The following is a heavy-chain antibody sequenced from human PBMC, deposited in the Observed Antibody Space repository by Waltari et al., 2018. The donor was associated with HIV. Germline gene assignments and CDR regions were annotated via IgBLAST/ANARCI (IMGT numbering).Heavy chain of an antibody. V-gene: IGHV3-23*01. CDR1: GFTLNNYA. CDR2: ISGSGDRT. D-gene: IGHD3-3*01. CDR3: AVQDGFFDF. J-gene: IGHJ4*02. Sequence: EVQLLESGGTLVRPGGSLRLSCTVYGFTLNNYALNWVRQAPGKGLGWVGGISGSGDRTDYAASANGRFTISRDNSKKTLYLQMRGLRVDDTASYYCAVQDGFFDFWGRGTVVSVAS.